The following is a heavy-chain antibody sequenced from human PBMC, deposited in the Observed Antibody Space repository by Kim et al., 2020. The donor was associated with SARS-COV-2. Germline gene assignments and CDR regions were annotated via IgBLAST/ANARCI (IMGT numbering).Heavy chain of an antibody. J-gene: IGHJ4*02. Sequence: NYAQKLQGRVTMTRDTSISTAYMELSRLRSDDTAVYYCARGDSSSSGNDYWGQGTLVTVSS. V-gene: IGHV1-2*02. CDR3: ARGDSSSSGNDY. D-gene: IGHD6-6*01.